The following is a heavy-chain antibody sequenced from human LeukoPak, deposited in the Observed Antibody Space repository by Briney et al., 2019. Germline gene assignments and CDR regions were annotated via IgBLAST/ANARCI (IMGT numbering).Heavy chain of an antibody. J-gene: IGHJ3*02. D-gene: IGHD1-1*01. V-gene: IGHV3-21*01. CDR2: IGTDGSYI. CDR3: ARKMKTGDRVGTFDI. Sequence: GGSLRLSCAASGFTFSSHNMNWVRQAPMKGLEWVSTIGTDGSYIYYADSVQGRFTISRDNAKNSLYLQMNSLTAEDTAVYYCARKMKTGDRVGTFDIWGQGTMVTVSS. CDR1: GFTFSSHN.